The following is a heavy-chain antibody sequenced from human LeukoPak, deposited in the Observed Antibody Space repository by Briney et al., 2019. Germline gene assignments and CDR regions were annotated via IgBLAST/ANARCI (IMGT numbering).Heavy chain of an antibody. Sequence: PGGSLRLSCAASGFTFSSYWMHWVRQAPGKGLVWVSRINRDGSSTSYADSVKGRFTISRDNAKNTLYLQMNSLRAEDTAVYYCATPNGEWELPDYWGQGTLVTVSS. CDR3: ATPNGEWELPDY. J-gene: IGHJ4*02. CDR2: INRDGSST. D-gene: IGHD1-26*01. V-gene: IGHV3-74*01. CDR1: GFTFSSYW.